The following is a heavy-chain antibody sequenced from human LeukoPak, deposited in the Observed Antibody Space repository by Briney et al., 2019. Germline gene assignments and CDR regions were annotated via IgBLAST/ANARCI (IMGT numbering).Heavy chain of an antibody. CDR1: GGSFSGYY. CDR2: INHSGST. J-gene: IGHJ4*02. Sequence: SSETLSLTCAFYGGSFSGYYWSWIRQPPGKGLEWIGEINHSGSTNYNPSLKSRVTISVDTSKNQFSLKLSSVTAADTAVYYCASRRRGYSYGYLVYWGQGTLVTVSS. CDR3: ASRRRGYSYGYLVY. D-gene: IGHD5-18*01. V-gene: IGHV4-34*01.